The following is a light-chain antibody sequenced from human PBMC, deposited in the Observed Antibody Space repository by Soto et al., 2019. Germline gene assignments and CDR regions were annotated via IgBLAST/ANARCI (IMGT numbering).Light chain of an antibody. Sequence: EIVLTQSPATLSLSPGETATLSFRASQSVTSYLAWYQQRPGQAPRLLMNDASRRGTCMPDRFMGCESGADLTLTITSPEPEDFGVYYCQQRSSWPITLGQGTRREIK. V-gene: IGKV3-11*01. CDR1: QSVTSY. CDR2: DAS. CDR3: QQRSSWPIT. J-gene: IGKJ5*01.